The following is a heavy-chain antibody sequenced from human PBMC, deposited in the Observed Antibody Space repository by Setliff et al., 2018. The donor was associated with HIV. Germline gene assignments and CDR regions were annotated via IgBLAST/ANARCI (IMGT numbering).Heavy chain of an antibody. CDR1: GYTFTGSF. CDR3: ARDDHGDPFDY. D-gene: IGHD4-17*01. Sequence: GASVKVSCKSSGYTFTGSFMHWVRQAPGQGLEWMGWINCNSGGTYFAQNFQGRVTMTRDTSINTAYMELSRLRSDDTAVYYCARDDHGDPFDYWGQGTLVAVSS. J-gene: IGHJ4*02. CDR2: INCNSGGT. V-gene: IGHV1-2*02.